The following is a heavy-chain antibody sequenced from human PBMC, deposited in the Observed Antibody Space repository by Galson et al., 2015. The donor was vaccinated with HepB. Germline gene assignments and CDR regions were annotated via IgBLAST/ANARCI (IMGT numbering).Heavy chain of an antibody. J-gene: IGHJ6*03. Sequence: SLRLSCAGSEFSVGNTHMNWVRQAPGKGLEWVSIMYSGGTTKYADAVNGRFTMSRGNSGNTVYLQMNSLRPEDTAVYHCARGGRTGLHFPPTYYYYMDVWGEGTTVTVSS. D-gene: IGHD3-3*02. V-gene: IGHV3-53*01. CDR1: EFSVGNTH. CDR3: ARGGRTGLHFPPTYYYYMDV. CDR2: MYSGGTT.